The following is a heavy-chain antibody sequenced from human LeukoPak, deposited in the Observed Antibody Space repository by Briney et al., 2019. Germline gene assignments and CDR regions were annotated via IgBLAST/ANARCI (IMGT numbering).Heavy chain of an antibody. V-gene: IGHV3-11*01. J-gene: IGHJ5*02. D-gene: IGHD2-2*01. CDR2: ISSSGSTI. Sequence: PGGSLRLSCAASGFTFSDYYMSWIRQAPGKGLEWVSYISSSGSTIYYADSVKGRFTISRDNAKNSLYLQMNSLRAEDTAVYYCARDPSILRDIVVVPAAGWFDPWGQGTLVTVSS. CDR1: GFTFSDYY. CDR3: ARDPSILRDIVVVPAAGWFDP.